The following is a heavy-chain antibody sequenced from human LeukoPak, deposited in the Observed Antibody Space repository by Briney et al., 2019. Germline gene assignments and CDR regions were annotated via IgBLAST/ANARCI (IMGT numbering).Heavy chain of an antibody. J-gene: IGHJ5*02. CDR2: INYTGST. CDR1: GGSLSTYY. D-gene: IGHD2-8*01. CDR3: ARGVGPMDMFDP. Sequence: SETLSLTCTVSGGSLSTYYWSWIRQPPGKGLEWIGYINYTGSTNYNASLKSRVTISRDTSKNQFSLKLTSVTAAVTAVYYCARGVGPMDMFDPWGQGTLVTVSS. V-gene: IGHV4-59*01.